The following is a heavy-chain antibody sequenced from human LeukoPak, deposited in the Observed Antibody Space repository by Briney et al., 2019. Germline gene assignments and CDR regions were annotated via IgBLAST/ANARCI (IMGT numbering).Heavy chain of an antibody. CDR2: TYYRSKWYN. CDR1: GDRVSSISAA. V-gene: IGHV6-1*01. J-gene: IGHJ6*04. CDR3: AREEDVVAVTHYYGMDV. Sequence: SQTLSLTCAISGDRVSSISAAWSWIRQSPSRGLEWLGRTYYRSKWYNDYAGSVKSRIIINPDTSKTQSSLQLNSVTPEDTAVYYCAREEDVVAVTHYYGMDVWGEGATVTVSS. D-gene: IGHD2-15*01.